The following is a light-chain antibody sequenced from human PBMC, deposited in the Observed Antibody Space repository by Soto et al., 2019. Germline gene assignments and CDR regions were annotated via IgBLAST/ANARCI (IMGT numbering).Light chain of an antibody. Sequence: EIVLTQSPGTLSLSPGERATLSCRASQSVTSSYLTWYQQKPGQAPRLLIYGASTRAAGTPARFSGSGSGTDFTLTISSLDPEDFAVYYCQQRSNWPPITFGQGTRLEIK. J-gene: IGKJ5*01. CDR3: QQRSNWPPIT. CDR1: QSVTSSY. V-gene: IGKV3D-20*02. CDR2: GAS.